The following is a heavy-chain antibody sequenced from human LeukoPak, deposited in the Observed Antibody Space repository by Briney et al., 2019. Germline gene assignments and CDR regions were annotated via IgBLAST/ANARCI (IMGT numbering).Heavy chain of an antibody. D-gene: IGHD3-9*01. V-gene: IGHV1-18*01. J-gene: IGHJ4*02. CDR2: ISAYNGNT. CDR3: ARLADYYDILTGYYRVWDY. Sequence: ASVKVSCKASGYTFTSYGISWVRQAPGQGLEWMGWISAYNGNTNYAQKLQGRVTMTTDTSPSTAYMELRSLRSDDTAVYYCARLADYYDILTGYYRVWDYWGQGTLVTVSS. CDR1: GYTFTSYG.